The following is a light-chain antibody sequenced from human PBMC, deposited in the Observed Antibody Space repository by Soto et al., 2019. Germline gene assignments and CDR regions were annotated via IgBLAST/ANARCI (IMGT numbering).Light chain of an antibody. CDR2: EVS. Sequence: QSVLTQPASVSGSPGQSITISCTGTSSDVGSYNLVSWYQQHPGKAPKLMIYEVSKRPSGVSNRFSGSKSGNTASLTISGFQAEDEADYYCCSYAGSSTYVFGTGTKVTVL. CDR3: CSYAGSSTYV. V-gene: IGLV2-23*02. CDR1: SSDVGSYNL. J-gene: IGLJ1*01.